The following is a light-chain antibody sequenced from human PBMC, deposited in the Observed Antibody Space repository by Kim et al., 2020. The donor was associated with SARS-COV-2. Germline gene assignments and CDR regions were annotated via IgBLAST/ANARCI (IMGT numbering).Light chain of an antibody. V-gene: IGLV3-19*01. CDR2: GKD. Sequence: SSELTQDPAVSVALGQAVRITCQGNSLGMYYASWYQQKPGQAPVIVIHGKDIRPSGIPDRFSASSSGNRASLTITGAQADDEADYYCSSRDSSGTRLVFGGGTQLTVL. CDR1: SLGMYY. CDR3: SSRDSSGTRLV. J-gene: IGLJ3*02.